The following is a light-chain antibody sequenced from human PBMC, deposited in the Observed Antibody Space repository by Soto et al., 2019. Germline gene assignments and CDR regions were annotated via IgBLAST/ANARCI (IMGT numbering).Light chain of an antibody. J-gene: IGKJ5*01. CDR2: EVS. V-gene: IGKV2-30*01. Sequence: DVVMTQSPLSLPVTLGQPASIACRSSQIRVYSDGNTYLHWFQQRPGQSPRRLIYEVSNRDSGVPDRFSGSGAGTDFTLEISRVEAEDVGVYYCMQGTHWPITFGQGTRLE. CDR3: MQGTHWPIT. CDR1: QIRVYSDGNTY.